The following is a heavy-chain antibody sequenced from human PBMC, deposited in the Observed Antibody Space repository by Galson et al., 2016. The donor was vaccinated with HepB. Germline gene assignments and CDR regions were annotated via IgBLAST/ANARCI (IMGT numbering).Heavy chain of an antibody. J-gene: IGHJ6*02. CDR2: ITSSGGSI. V-gene: IGHV3-11*01. CDR1: GFTFSDYY. CDR3: AGGHCSSTHCHTYYGMDV. Sequence: SLRLSCAASGFTFSDYYMTWIRQAPGKGLEWLSYITSSGGSIYYADSVKGRFTISRDNAKNSVYLQMDSLRTEDTAVYYCAGGHCSSTHCHTYYGMDVWGQGTTVTVSS. D-gene: IGHD2-2*01.